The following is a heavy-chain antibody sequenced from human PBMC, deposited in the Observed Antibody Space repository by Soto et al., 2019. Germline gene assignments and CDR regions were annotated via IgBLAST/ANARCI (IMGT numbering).Heavy chain of an antibody. CDR1: GGSISSSSYY. Sequence: QLQLQESGPGLVKPSETLSLTCTVSGGSISSSSYYWGWIRQPPGKGLEWIGSIYYSGSTYYNPSLKSRVTISVDTSKNQFSLKLSSVTAADTAVYYCARRRGYDSSGYYYPFDYWGQGTLVTVSS. J-gene: IGHJ4*02. D-gene: IGHD3-22*01. CDR3: ARRRGYDSSGYYYPFDY. CDR2: IYYSGST. V-gene: IGHV4-39*01.